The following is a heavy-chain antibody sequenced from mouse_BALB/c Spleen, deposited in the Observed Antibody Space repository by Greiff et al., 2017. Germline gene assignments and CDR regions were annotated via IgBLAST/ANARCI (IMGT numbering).Heavy chain of an antibody. CDR1: GFTFSSYG. D-gene: IGHD4-1*01. CDR3: ARVGRWFAY. CDR2: INSNGGST. J-gene: IGHJ3*01. V-gene: IGHV5-6-3*01. Sequence: EVNVVESGGGLVQPGGSLKLSCAASGFTFSSYGMSWVRQTPDKRLELVATINSNGGSTYYPDSVKGRFTISRDNAKNTLYLQMSSLKSEDTAMYYCARVGRWFAYWGQGTLVTVSA.